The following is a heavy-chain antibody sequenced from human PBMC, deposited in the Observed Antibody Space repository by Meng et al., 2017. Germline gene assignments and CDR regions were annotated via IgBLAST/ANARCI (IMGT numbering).Heavy chain of an antibody. Sequence: QLQLQESGPGLVKSSGTLSITCTVACGSSSSSSYYWGWIRQPPGKGLEWIGSIYYSGSTYYNPSLKSRVTISVDTSKNQFSLKLSSVTAADTAVYYCARDGIAAAGTGRSYFQHWGQGTLVTVSS. CDR3: ARDGIAAAGTGRSYFQH. V-gene: IGHV4-39*07. CDR2: IYYSGST. CDR1: CGSSSSSSYY. J-gene: IGHJ1*01. D-gene: IGHD6-13*01.